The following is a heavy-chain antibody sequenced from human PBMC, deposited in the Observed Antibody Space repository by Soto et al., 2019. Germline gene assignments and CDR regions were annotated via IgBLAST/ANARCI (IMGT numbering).Heavy chain of an antibody. V-gene: IGHV4-39*01. CDR2: AYYSGST. J-gene: IGHJ6*02. CDR3: ARQSEYYYASGRAAPLYGMDV. D-gene: IGHD3-10*01. Sequence: PSETLSLTCTVSGGSISSISSYWGWIRQPPGKGLEWIGNAYYSGSTYSNPSLKSRLTISADTSKNQFSLKLSSVTAADTAVYFCARQSEYYYASGRAAPLYGMDVWGQGTTVTVSS. CDR1: GGSISSISSY.